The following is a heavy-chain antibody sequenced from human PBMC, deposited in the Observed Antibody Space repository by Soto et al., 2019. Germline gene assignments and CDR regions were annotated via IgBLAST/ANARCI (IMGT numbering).Heavy chain of an antibody. CDR3: ATTKPLRYCSGGSCYSFHY. Sequence: ASVKVSCKVSGYTLTELSMHWVRQAPGKGLEWMGGFDPEDGETIYAQKFQGRVTMTEDTSTDTAYMELSSLRSEDTAVYYCATTKPLRYCSGGSCYSFHYWGQGTLVTVSS. CDR2: FDPEDGET. J-gene: IGHJ4*02. D-gene: IGHD2-15*01. V-gene: IGHV1-24*01. CDR1: GYTLTELS.